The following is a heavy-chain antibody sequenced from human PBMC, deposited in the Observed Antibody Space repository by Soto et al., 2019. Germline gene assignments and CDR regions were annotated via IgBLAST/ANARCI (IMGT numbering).Heavy chain of an antibody. Sequence: SETLSLTCTVSGGSISSSSYYLGWIRQPPGKGLEWIGSIHSSGSSFSNASLKSRVTISRDNAKNTLHLEMNSLRAEDTAVYYCVRDGHCITTSCYGNWFDPWGQGTLVTVSS. CDR1: GGSISSSSYY. D-gene: IGHD2-2*01. V-gene: IGHV4-39*02. J-gene: IGHJ5*02. CDR3: VRDGHCITTSCYGNWFDP. CDR2: IHSSGSS.